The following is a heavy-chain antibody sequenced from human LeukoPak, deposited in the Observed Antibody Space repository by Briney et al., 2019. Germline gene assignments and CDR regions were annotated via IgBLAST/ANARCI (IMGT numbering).Heavy chain of an antibody. CDR3: ARDYGDYFAASYFDY. D-gene: IGHD4-17*01. CDR1: GYTFTSYG. J-gene: IGHJ4*02. CDR2: ISAYNGNT. V-gene: IGHV1-18*01. Sequence: ASVKVSCKASGYTFTSYGISWVRQAPGQRLEWMGWISAYNGNTNYAQKLQGRVTMTTDTSTSTAYMELRSLRSDDTAVYYCARDYGDYFAASYFDYWGQGTLVTVSS.